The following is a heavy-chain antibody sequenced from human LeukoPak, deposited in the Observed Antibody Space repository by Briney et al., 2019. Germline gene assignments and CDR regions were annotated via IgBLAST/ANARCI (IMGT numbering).Heavy chain of an antibody. J-gene: IGHJ4*02. CDR2: ISTYNT. D-gene: IGHD3-10*01. CDR1: GYTFTSYG. Sequence: ASVKVSRKASGYTFTSYGINWVRQAPGQGLEWMGWISTYNTNHAQKFQGRVTMTTDTSTSTAYMELRSLRSDDTAVYYCASEVVRIPNWGQGTLVTVSS. V-gene: IGHV1-18*01. CDR3: ASEVVRIPN.